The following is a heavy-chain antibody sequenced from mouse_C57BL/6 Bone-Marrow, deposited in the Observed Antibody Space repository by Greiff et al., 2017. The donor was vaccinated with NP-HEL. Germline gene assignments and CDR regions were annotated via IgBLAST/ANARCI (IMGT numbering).Heavy chain of an antibody. J-gene: IGHJ2*01. CDR2: IDPEPGGT. V-gene: IGHV1-15*01. D-gene: IGHD1-1*01. CDR1: GYTFTDYE. Sequence: QVQLQQSGAELVRPGASVTLSCKASGYTFTDYEMHWVKQTPVHGLEWIGAIDPEPGGTAYNQKFKGKAILTADKSSSTAYMELRSLTSEDSAVYYCTRYGYGSSYEDYWGQGTTLTVSS. CDR3: TRYGYGSSYEDY.